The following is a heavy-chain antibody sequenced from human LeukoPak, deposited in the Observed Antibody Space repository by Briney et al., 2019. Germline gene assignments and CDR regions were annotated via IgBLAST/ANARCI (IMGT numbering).Heavy chain of an antibody. V-gene: IGHV4-34*01. D-gene: IGHD3-9*01. Sequence: PSETLSLTCAVYGGSFSGYYWSWIRQPPGKGLEWLGEINHSGSTNYNPSLKSRVTISVDTSKNQFSLKLSSVTAADTAVYYCARAHRDILTGAIDYWGQGTLVTVSS. CDR2: INHSGST. J-gene: IGHJ4*02. CDR3: ARAHRDILTGAIDY. CDR1: GGSFSGYY.